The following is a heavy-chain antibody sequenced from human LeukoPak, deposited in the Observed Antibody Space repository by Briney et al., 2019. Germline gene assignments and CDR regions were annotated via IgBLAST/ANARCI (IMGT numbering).Heavy chain of an antibody. D-gene: IGHD3-10*01. CDR2: FDPVDGET. CDR3: ATVGSGSYYNAEGWGAFDI. Sequence: GASVKVSCKVSGYTLTELSMHWVRQAPGKGLEWMGGFDPVDGETIYAQKFQGRVTMTEDTSTDTAYMELSSLRSEDTAVYYCATVGSGSYYNAEGWGAFDIWGQGTMVTVSS. J-gene: IGHJ3*02. V-gene: IGHV1-24*01. CDR1: GYTLTELS.